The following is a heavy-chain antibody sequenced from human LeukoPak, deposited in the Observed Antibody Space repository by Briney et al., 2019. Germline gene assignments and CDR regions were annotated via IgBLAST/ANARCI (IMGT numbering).Heavy chain of an antibody. D-gene: IGHD3-22*01. CDR2: ISYDGSNK. V-gene: IGHV3-30*04. CDR3: AREGYYDSSGYYPYDY. J-gene: IGHJ4*02. CDR1: GFTFSSYA. Sequence: GGSLRLSCAASGFTFSSYAMHWVRQAPGKGLEGVAVISYDGSNKYYADSVKGRFTISRDNSKNTLYLQMNSLRAEDTAVYCCAREGYYDSSGYYPYDYWGQGTLVTVSS.